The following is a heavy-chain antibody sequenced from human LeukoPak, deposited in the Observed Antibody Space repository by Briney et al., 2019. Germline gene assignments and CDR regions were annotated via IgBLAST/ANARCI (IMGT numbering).Heavy chain of an antibody. J-gene: IGHJ4*02. CDR1: GYSFTSYW. CDR2: IYPGDSDT. D-gene: IGHD5-18*01. CDR3: ARRRGRGYSYGPIDY. Sequence: GESLKIPCKGSGYSFTSYWIGWVRQMPGKGLEWMGIIYPGDSDTRYSPSFQGQVTIPADKSISTAYLQWSSLKASDTAMYYCARRRGRGYSYGPIDYWGQGTLVTVSS. V-gene: IGHV5-51*01.